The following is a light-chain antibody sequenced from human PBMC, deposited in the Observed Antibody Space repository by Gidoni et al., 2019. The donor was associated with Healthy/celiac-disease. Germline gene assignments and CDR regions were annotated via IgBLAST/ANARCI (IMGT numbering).Light chain of an antibody. CDR1: QSLLHINGYNY. J-gene: IGKJ2*01. CDR2: LGS. CDR3: MQALQTPPMYT. Sequence: DIVMTQSPLSLPVTPGEPASISCRSSQSLLHINGYNYLDWYLQKPGQSQQLLIYLGSNRASGVPDRVSGSGSGTDFTLKISRVEAEDVGVYYCMQALQTPPMYTFGQGTKLEIK. V-gene: IGKV2-28*01.